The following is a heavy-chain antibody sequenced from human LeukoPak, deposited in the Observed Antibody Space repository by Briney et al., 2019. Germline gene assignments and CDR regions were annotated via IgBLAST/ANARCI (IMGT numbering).Heavy chain of an antibody. CDR1: GFTFSSYA. J-gene: IGHJ6*02. Sequence: GGSLRLSCAASGFTFSSYAMHWVRQAPGKGLEWVAVISYDGSNKYYADSVKGRFTISRDNSKNTLYLQMNSLRAEDTAVYYCAREPARESDYDSSGYYFYYYYGMDVWGQGTTVTVSS. D-gene: IGHD3-22*01. CDR3: AREPARESDYDSSGYYFYYYYGMDV. CDR2: ISYDGSNK. V-gene: IGHV3-30-3*01.